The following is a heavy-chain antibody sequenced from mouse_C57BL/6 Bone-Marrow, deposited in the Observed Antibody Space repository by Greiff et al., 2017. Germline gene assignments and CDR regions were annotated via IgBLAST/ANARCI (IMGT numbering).Heavy chain of an antibody. CDR2: ISYDGSN. V-gene: IGHV3-6*01. CDR3: ARDDGYYSPWSAY. J-gene: IGHJ3*01. Sequence: EVKVEESGPGLVKPSQSLSLTCSVTGYSITSGYYWNWIRQFPGNKLEWMGYISYDGSNNYNPSLKNRISITRDTSKNQFFLKLNSVTTEDTATYYCARDDGYYSPWSAYWGQGTLVTVSA. CDR1: GYSITSGYY. D-gene: IGHD2-3*01.